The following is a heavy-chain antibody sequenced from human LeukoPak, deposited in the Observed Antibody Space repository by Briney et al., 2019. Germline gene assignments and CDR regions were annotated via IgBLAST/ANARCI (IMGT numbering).Heavy chain of an antibody. Sequence: GGSLRLSCAASGFTFSSYWMSWVRQAPGKGLDGVANIKQDGSEKYYVDSVKGRFTISRDNAKTSLYLQMNSLRAEDTAVYYCARDRKASGWYYFDYWGQGTLVTVSS. D-gene: IGHD6-19*01. CDR3: ARDRKASGWYYFDY. CDR1: GFTFSSYW. J-gene: IGHJ4*02. CDR2: IKQDGSEK. V-gene: IGHV3-7*01.